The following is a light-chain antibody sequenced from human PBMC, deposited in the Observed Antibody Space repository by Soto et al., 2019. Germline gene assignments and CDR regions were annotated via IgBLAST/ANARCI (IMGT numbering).Light chain of an antibody. CDR1: QSVSSNY. Sequence: EVMLTQSPGTLSLSPGERATLSCRASQSVSSNYLAWYQQKSGQAPRLLIYGASNRATGIPDRFSGSGSGTDFTLPIRRLEPENFAVYYCQQNDTSPRTFGQGTKVEFK. J-gene: IGKJ1*01. CDR3: QQNDTSPRT. CDR2: GAS. V-gene: IGKV3-20*01.